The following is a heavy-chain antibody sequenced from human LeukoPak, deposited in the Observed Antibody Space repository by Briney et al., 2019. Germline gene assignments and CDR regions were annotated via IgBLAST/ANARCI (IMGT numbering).Heavy chain of an antibody. D-gene: IGHD3-22*01. CDR2: ISGSGGST. V-gene: IGHV3-23*01. CDR3: AKDLSASRDSGYYSLDY. J-gene: IGHJ4*02. Sequence: QPGGSLRLSCSASGFTFNNYAMNWVRQAPGKGLEWVSSISGSGGSTYCADSVKGRFTISRDNSKNTLYLQMNGLRAEDTAVYFCAKDLSASRDSGYYSLDYWGQGTLVTVSS. CDR1: GFTFNNYA.